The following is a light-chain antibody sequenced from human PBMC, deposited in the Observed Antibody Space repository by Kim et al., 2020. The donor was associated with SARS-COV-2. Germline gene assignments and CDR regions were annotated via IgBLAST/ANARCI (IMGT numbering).Light chain of an antibody. J-gene: IGKJ2*01. V-gene: IGKV3-20*01. CDR3: QQYGAAPDA. CDR2: DAT. Sequence: EIVLTQSPGTLSLSPGERATLSCRASQSVRSNYLAWFQHKPGQAPRLLIYDATSRAPGIPDRFTGSGSGTDFTLTISRVEPEDFAVYYCQQYGAAPDAFGQGTKLEI. CDR1: QSVRSNY.